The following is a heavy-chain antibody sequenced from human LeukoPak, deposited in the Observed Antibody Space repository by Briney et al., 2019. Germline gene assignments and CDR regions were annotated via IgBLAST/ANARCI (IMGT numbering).Heavy chain of an antibody. J-gene: IGHJ4*02. D-gene: IGHD3-10*01. CDR3: ARRSTMVRGVMGY. CDR1: GYIFTSYW. Sequence: GASLLISCKGSGYIFTSYWISWVRQLPGKGLEWMGRIDPSDSYTNYSPSFQGHVTISADKSISTAYLQWSSLKASDTAMYYCARRSTMVRGVMGYWGQGTLVTVSS. CDR2: IDPSDSYT. V-gene: IGHV5-10-1*01.